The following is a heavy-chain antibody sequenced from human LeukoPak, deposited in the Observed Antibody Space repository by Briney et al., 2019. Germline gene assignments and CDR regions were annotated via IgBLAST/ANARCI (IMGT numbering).Heavy chain of an antibody. J-gene: IGHJ5*02. D-gene: IGHD3-22*01. CDR3: ARARYYYDSSGFKADWFDP. CDR1: GFTFDDYG. CDR2: INWNGGST. V-gene: IGHV3-20*04. Sequence: GGSLRLXCAASGFTFDDYGMSWVRQAPGKGLEWVSGINWNGGSTGYADSVKGRFTISRDNAKNSRYLQMNSLRAEDTALYYCARARYYYDSSGFKADWFDPWGQGTLVTVSS.